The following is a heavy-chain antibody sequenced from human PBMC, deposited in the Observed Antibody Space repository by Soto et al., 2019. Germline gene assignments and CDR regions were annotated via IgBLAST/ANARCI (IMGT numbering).Heavy chain of an antibody. CDR3: AKDSLTFYYDGSGYYVY. CDR2: ISGSGDTT. V-gene: IGHV3-23*01. Sequence: EVHLLESGGGLVQPGGSLRLSCAASGFTFSSSAMSWVRQAPGKGLEWVSAISGSGDTTYYADSVKDRFTISRDNSKNTLYLQMNSLGGEDTAVYYCAKDSLTFYYDGSGYYVYWGQGTLVTVSS. J-gene: IGHJ4*02. CDR1: GFTFSSSA. D-gene: IGHD3-22*01.